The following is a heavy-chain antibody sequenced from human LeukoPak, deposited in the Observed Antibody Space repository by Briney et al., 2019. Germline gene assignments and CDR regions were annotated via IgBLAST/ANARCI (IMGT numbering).Heavy chain of an antibody. D-gene: IGHD4-23*01. CDR3: TRFEDYGGKRDVFDI. CDR1: GYTFTAYY. CDR2: INPHSGGA. V-gene: IGHV1-2*02. J-gene: IGHJ3*02. Sequence: GASVKVSCTASGYTFTAYYINWVRQAPGQGLEWMGWINPHSGGAVYAQGFEGRVTMTRDTSISTAYMELNNLRSDDTAFYYCTRFEDYGGKRDVFDIWGQGTMVTVSS.